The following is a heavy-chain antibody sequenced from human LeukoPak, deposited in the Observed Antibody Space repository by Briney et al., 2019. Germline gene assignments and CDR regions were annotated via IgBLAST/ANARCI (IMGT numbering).Heavy chain of an antibody. Sequence: SQALSLTCTVSGGPISGADYYWSWIRQPPGKGLEWIGYIYYSGSTYYNPSLKSRLTISVDTSKNQFSLKINSLTAADTAVYYCARSYRAHQTFYSSHFFDYWGQGTLVTVSS. CDR1: GGPISGADYY. CDR2: IYYSGST. J-gene: IGHJ4*02. CDR3: ARSYRAHQTFYSSHFFDY. V-gene: IGHV4-30-4*01. D-gene: IGHD5-18*01.